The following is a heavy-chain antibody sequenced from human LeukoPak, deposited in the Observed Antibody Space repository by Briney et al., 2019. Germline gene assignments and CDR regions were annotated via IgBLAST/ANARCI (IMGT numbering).Heavy chain of an antibody. V-gene: IGHV3-33*01. J-gene: IGHJ6*02. D-gene: IGHD2-2*01. CDR1: GFIFSYFG. Sequence: PGRSLRLSCAASGFIFSYFGMHWVRQAPGKGLEWVAVIWHDGSNKYYAESVKGRFTISRDNSKNTLYLQMNSLRAEDTAVYYCAREGVPGARVHYFYGMDVWGQGTTVTVSS. CDR3: AREGVPGARVHYFYGMDV. CDR2: IWHDGSNK.